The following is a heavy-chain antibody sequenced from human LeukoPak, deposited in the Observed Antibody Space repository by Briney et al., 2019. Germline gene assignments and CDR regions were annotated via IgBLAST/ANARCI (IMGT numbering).Heavy chain of an antibody. CDR1: GGSFSGHY. D-gene: IGHD5-18*01. Sequence: PSETLSLTCAVYGGSFSGHYWSWIRQPPGKGLEWIGEINHSGSTNYNPSLKSRVTISVDTSKNQFSLKLGSVTAADTAVYYCARGGGYSFGNWGQGTLVTVSS. V-gene: IGHV4-34*01. J-gene: IGHJ4*02. CDR2: INHSGST. CDR3: ARGGGYSFGN.